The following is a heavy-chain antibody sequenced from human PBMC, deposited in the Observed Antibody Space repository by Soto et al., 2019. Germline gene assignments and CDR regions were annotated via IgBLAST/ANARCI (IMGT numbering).Heavy chain of an antibody. J-gene: IGHJ4*02. V-gene: IGHV3-23*01. CDR3: AKATTNGGWFNPFDS. CDR1: GFMFNSYG. CDR2: LSGSGTST. D-gene: IGHD6-19*01. Sequence: GGSLRLSCATSGFMFNSYGMSWVRLAPGKGLEWVSGLSGSGTSTYYADSVKGRFTISRDNSRDTLFLQMNSLTADDTAVYYCAKATTNGGWFNPFDSWGQGALVTVSS.